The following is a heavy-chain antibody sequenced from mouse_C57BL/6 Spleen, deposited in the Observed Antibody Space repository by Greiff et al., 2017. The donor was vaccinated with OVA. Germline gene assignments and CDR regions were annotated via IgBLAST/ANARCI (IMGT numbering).Heavy chain of an antibody. J-gene: IGHJ3*01. CDR2: IRSKSNNYAT. Sequence: GGGLVQPKGSLNLSCAASGFSFNTYALNWVRQAPGKGLEWVARIRSKSNNYATYYADSVKDRFTISRDDSESMLYLQMNNLKTEDTAMYYCVGPLAQAAFAYWGQGTLVTVSA. CDR1: GFSFNTYA. CDR3: VGPLAQAAFAY. D-gene: IGHD3-2*02. V-gene: IGHV10-1*01.